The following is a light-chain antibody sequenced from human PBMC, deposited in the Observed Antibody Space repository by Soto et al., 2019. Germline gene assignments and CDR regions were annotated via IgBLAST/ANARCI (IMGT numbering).Light chain of an antibody. CDR1: PSVSNS. CDR2: DAS. V-gene: IGKV3-11*01. J-gene: IGKJ4*01. Sequence: ESVLTQSPATLSLSPGERATLSCRASPSVSNSLAWYQHKPGQAPRLLIYDASNRATGVPTRFIGSWSGTDFTLTISSLEPEDFAVYYCQQRNQWPPVTFGGGTRVEIK. CDR3: QQRNQWPPVT.